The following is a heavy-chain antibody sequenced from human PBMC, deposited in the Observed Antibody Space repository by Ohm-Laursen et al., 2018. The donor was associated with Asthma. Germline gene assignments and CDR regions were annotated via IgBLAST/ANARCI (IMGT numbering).Heavy chain of an antibody. CDR1: GFTFSSYW. CDR3: ARHYYDSSGYYFGGYFDY. Sequence: SLRLSCSASGFTFSSYWMSWVRQAPGKGLEWVANIKQDGSEKYYVDSVKGRFTTSRDNAKNSLYLQMNSLRAEDTAVYYCARHYYDSSGYYFGGYFDYWGQGTLVTVSS. CDR2: IKQDGSEK. J-gene: IGHJ4*02. V-gene: IGHV3-7*05. D-gene: IGHD3-22*01.